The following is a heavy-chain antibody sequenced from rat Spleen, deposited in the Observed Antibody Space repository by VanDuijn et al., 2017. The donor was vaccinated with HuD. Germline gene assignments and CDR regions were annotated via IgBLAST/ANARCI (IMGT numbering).Heavy chain of an antibody. CDR3: VRDLGGSSDY. J-gene: IGHJ2*01. CDR1: GFSLTDYS. CDR2: MRYDGDT. D-gene: IGHD4-6*01. Sequence: VQLVESGPGLVQPSQTLSLTCTVSGFSLTDYSVHWVRQPPGKGLEWMGRMRYDGDTYYNSALKSRLSISRDTSKSQVFLKMNSLQSEDTTTYYCVRDLGGSSDYWGQGVMVTVSS. V-gene: IGHV2S30*01.